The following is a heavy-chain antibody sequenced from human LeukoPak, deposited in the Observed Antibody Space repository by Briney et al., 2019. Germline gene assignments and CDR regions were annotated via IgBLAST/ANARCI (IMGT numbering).Heavy chain of an antibody. CDR3: ARCARGGSGSYYKGYYYYMDV. J-gene: IGHJ6*03. D-gene: IGHD3-10*01. CDR1: GGSFSGYY. V-gene: IGHV4-34*01. Sequence: PSETLSLTCAVYGGSFSGYYWSWIRQPPGKGLEWIGEINHSGSTNYNPSLKSRVTISVDTSKNQFSLKLSSVTAADTAVYYCARCARGGSGSYYKGYYYYMDVWGKGTTVTVSS. CDR2: INHSGST.